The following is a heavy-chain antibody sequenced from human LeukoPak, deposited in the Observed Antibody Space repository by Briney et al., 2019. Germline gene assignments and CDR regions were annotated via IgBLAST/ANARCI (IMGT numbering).Heavy chain of an antibody. Sequence: ASVKVSCKASGYIFTSYGITWVRQAPGQGLEWMGWISTYNGDTNYAQNLQGRVTMTTDTSTSTAYMELRSLRSDDTAVYYCARHQSPGVVAARPAAFDYWGQGTLVTVSS. CDR2: ISTYNGDT. V-gene: IGHV1-18*01. CDR1: GYIFTSYG. CDR3: ARHQSPGVVAARPAAFDY. J-gene: IGHJ4*02. D-gene: IGHD6-6*01.